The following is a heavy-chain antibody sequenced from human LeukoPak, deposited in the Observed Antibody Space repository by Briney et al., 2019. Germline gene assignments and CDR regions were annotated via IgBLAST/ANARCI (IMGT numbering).Heavy chain of an antibody. CDR2: ISSSGSTI. J-gene: IGHJ6*02. CDR1: GFTFSSYE. V-gene: IGHV3-48*03. D-gene: IGHD2-15*01. Sequence: PGGSLRLSCAASGFTFSSYEMNWVRQAPGKGPEWVSYISSSGSTIYYADSVKGRFTISGDNAKNSLYLQMNSLRAEDTAVYYCARDHGGSTGVWGQGTTVTVSS. CDR3: ARDHGGSTGV.